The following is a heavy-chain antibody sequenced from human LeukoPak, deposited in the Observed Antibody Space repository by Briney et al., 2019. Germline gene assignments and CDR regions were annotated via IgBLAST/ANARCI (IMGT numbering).Heavy chain of an antibody. D-gene: IGHD6-19*01. CDR3: ARVRRSGWSYYCDY. CDR2: IKQKGSEK. Sequence: PGGSLTLSCAASGFIFSNAWMSWVRHAPGKGLEWVATIKQKGSEKYYVDSVKDRFTISTDNAKHSLYMQMNSLRAEDTAVYYCARVRRSGWSYYCDYGGQGTVVSVSS. CDR1: GFIFSNAW. J-gene: IGHJ4*02. V-gene: IGHV3-7*01.